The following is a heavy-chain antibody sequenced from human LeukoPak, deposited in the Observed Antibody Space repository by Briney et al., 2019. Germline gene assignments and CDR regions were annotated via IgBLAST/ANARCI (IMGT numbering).Heavy chain of an antibody. J-gene: IGHJ4*02. CDR2: IYYSGST. D-gene: IGHD4-17*01. CDR1: GGSISSGDYY. CDR3: ARAFTVTTTNFDY. Sequence: PSQTLSLTCTVSGGSISSGDYYWSWIRQPPGKGLEWIAYIYYSGSTYYNPSLKSRVTISVDTSKNQFSLKLSSVTAADTAVYYCARAFTVTTTNFDYWGQGTLVTVSS. V-gene: IGHV4-30-4*08.